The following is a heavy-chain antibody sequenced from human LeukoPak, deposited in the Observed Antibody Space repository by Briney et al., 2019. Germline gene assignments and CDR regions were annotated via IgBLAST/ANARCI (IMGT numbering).Heavy chain of an antibody. CDR3: ARDGCSSTSCYTGVDY. CDR2: INPNSGGT. Sequence: GASVKVSCKASGGTFSSYAISWVRQAPGQGLEWMGWINPNSGGTNYAQKFQGRVTMTRDTSISTAYMELSRLRSDDTAVYYCARDGCSSTSCYTGVDYWGQGTLVTVSS. V-gene: IGHV1-2*02. CDR1: GGTFSSYA. J-gene: IGHJ4*02. D-gene: IGHD2-2*02.